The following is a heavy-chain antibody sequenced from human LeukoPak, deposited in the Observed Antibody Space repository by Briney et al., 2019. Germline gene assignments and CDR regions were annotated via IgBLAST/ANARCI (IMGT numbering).Heavy chain of an antibody. J-gene: IGHJ4*02. CDR1: GLNFSVYY. CDR2: ISKSGTTV. D-gene: IGHD3-3*01. V-gene: IGHV3-11*01. CDR3: AAGVALGY. Sequence: GGSQRLSCAASGLNFSVYYMTWIRQAPGNGLEWLSHISKSGTTVYYADSVKGRFTISRDSAKNSLYLHMNSLRAEDTAVYYCAAGVALGYWGQGALVTVSS.